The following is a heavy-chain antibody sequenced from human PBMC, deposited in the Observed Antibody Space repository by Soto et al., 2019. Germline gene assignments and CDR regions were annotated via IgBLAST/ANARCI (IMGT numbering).Heavy chain of an antibody. Sequence: EVQLLESGGGLVQPGGSLRLSCAASGFTFSAYAMIWVRQAPGKGLEWVSTISSRGDSTYYADSVKGRFTISRDNSKNTVYLQMNNLRAEDTAIYSCPVGIYYYGWDGWGQGTTVTVSS. J-gene: IGHJ6*02. D-gene: IGHD6-13*01. CDR1: GFTFSAYA. CDR2: ISSRGDST. CDR3: PVGIYYYGWDG. V-gene: IGHV3-23*01.